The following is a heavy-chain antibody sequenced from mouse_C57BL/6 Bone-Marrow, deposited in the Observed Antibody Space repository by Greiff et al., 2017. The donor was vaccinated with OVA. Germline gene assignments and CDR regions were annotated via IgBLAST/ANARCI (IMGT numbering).Heavy chain of an antibody. J-gene: IGHJ4*01. CDR2: ISSGGSYT. V-gene: IGHV5-6*01. CDR3: ARPPGGYGSSQYYYAMDY. Sequence: EVQVEESGRDLVKPGGSLKLSCAASGFTFSSYGMSWVRQTPDKRLEWVATISSGGSYTNYPDSVKGRFTFSRDNAKNTLYLQLSSLTSEDTAMYSAARPPGGYGSSQYYYAMDYWGQGTSVTVSS. D-gene: IGHD1-1*01. CDR1: GFTFSSYG.